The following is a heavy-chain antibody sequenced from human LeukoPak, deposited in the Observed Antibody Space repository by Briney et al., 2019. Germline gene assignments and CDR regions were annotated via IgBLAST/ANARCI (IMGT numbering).Heavy chain of an antibody. V-gene: IGHV6-1*01. CDR3: ARSYSGSYQVLDY. CDR1: GDSVSSNSAT. Sequence: SQTLSLTCAISGDSVSSNSATWNWIRQSPSRGLEWLGRTYYRSKWFNDYAVSVKSRITINADTSKNQLSLQLNSVTPEDTAVFYCARSYSGSYQVLDYWGQGTLATVSS. CDR2: TYYRSKWFN. D-gene: IGHD1-26*01. J-gene: IGHJ4*02.